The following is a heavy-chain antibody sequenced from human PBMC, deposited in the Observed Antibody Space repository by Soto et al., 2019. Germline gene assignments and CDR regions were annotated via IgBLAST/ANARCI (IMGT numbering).Heavy chain of an antibody. J-gene: IGHJ6*02. V-gene: IGHV2-5*02. CDR1: GFSLSTSGVG. CDR2: IYWDDDK. D-gene: IGHD2-15*01. Sequence: QITLKESGPTLVKPTQTLTLTCTFSGFSLSTSGVGVAWIRQPPGKALEWLALIYWDDDKRYRPSLESRLTITTDTSKTLVVLTMTNMDSVATATYYCAYLPCSGGSCSWFSFSGMDVWGQGTTVTVSS. CDR3: AYLPCSGGSCSWFSFSGMDV.